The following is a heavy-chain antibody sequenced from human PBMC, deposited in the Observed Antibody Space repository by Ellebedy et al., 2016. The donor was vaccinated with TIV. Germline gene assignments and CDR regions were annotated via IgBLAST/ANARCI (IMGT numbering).Heavy chain of an antibody. D-gene: IGHD3-9*01. CDR3: ARRFDIVTGSYPRGYYGLDI. CDR2: INAGIGNT. Sequence: AASVKVSCKASGYTFTTYAIHWVRQAPGQRPEWMGWINAGIGNTKYSENFQGRVTITTDTSASTAYIELSSLRSEDTAVYYCARRFDIVTGSYPRGYYGLDIWGQGTTVTVSS. V-gene: IGHV1-3*01. CDR1: GYTFTTYA. J-gene: IGHJ6*02.